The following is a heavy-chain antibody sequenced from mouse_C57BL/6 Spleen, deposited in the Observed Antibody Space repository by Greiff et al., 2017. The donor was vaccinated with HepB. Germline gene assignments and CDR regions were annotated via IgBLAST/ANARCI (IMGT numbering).Heavy chain of an antibody. J-gene: IGHJ1*03. CDR3: AREGGYYYGSSYWYFDV. Sequence: EVKLEESGPGLVKPSQSLSLTCSVTGYSITSGYYWNWIRQFPGNNLEWMGYISYDGSNNYNPSLKNRISITRDPSKNQFFLKLNSVTTEDTATYYCAREGGYYYGSSYWYFDVWGTGTTVTVSS. CDR2: ISYDGSN. D-gene: IGHD1-1*01. CDR1: GYSITSGYY. V-gene: IGHV3-6*01.